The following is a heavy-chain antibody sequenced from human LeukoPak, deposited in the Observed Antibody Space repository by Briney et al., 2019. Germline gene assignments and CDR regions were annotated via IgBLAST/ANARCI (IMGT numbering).Heavy chain of an antibody. J-gene: IGHJ6*04. D-gene: IGHD2/OR15-2a*01. CDR1: GFTFSNAW. V-gene: IGHV3-7*01. CDR2: IKHDGSEK. CDR3: ARAFLDV. Sequence: QSGGSLRLSCAASGFTFSNAWMSWVRQAPGKGLEWVANIKHDGSEKYYVDSVKGRFTISRDNAKNSLYLQMNSLRAEDTAVYYCARAFLDVWGKGTTVTVSS.